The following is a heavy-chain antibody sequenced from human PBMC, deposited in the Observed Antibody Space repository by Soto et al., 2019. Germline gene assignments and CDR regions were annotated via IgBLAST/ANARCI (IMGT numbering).Heavy chain of an antibody. CDR3: ARGTAGTGPYYYYYMDV. Sequence: SETLSLTCAVYGGSFSGYYWSWIRQPPGKGLEWIGEINHSGSTNYNPSLKSRVTISVDTSKNQFSLKLSSVTAADTAVYYCARGTAGTGPYYYYYMDVWGKGTTVTVSS. J-gene: IGHJ6*03. CDR1: GGSFSGYY. D-gene: IGHD6-13*01. V-gene: IGHV4-34*01. CDR2: INHSGST.